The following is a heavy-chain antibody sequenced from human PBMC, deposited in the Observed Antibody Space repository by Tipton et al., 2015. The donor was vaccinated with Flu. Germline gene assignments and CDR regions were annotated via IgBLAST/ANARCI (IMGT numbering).Heavy chain of an antibody. CDR1: GGSISDYY. V-gene: IGHV4-59*08. CDR3: ARGQSGAFDI. Sequence: TLSLTCSLSGGSISDYYYTWIRQPPGKGLEWIGSIFYTGNTDYSPSLKSRVTISLDTSKNQFSLNLRSVTAADTAVYYCARGQSGAFDIWGQGTMVTVSS. CDR2: IFYTGNT. J-gene: IGHJ3*02.